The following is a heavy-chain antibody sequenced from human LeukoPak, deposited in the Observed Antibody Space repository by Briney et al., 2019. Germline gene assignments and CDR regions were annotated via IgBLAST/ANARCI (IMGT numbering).Heavy chain of an antibody. J-gene: IGHJ6*03. CDR3: ARGVDDYSNYSYYYYYMDV. Sequence: SETLFLTCTLSRGSISCHYWSWIRQPRGKGVEGIGYNYSWGSTNYNPSLKSRVTITVDTSKNQFSLKLSSVTAADTAVYYCARGVDDYSNYSYYYYYMDVWGKGTTVTVSS. CDR2: NYSWGST. V-gene: IGHV4-59*11. D-gene: IGHD4-11*01. CDR1: RGSISCHY.